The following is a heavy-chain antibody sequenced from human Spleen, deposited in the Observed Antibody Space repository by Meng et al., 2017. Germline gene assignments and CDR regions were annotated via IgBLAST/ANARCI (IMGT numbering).Heavy chain of an antibody. CDR1: GYPVTGYD. V-gene: IGHV1-2*02. J-gene: IGHJ4*02. CDR2: INPNSGGT. Sequence: GADVMTPRPSVNASCNTAGYPVTGYDRHWGRQAPGQGLEWMGWINPNSGGTNYAQNFQGRVTMTRYTSIRTAYMELSRLRSYDTAVYYCARDYAQLHRYFDYWGQGTLVTVSS. CDR3: ARDYAQLHRYFDY. D-gene: IGHD2-2*01.